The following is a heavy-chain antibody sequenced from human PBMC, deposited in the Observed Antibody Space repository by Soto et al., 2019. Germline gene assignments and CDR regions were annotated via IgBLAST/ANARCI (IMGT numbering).Heavy chain of an antibody. CDR2: TNPSNGGT. J-gene: IGHJ4*02. CDR1: GYTFTGYY. CDR3: AREVGGGRQYYFDS. V-gene: IGHV1-2*02. Sequence: GASVKVSCKASGYTFTGYYIHWVRQAPGQGLEWMGWTNPSNGGTNYARKFQGRVTMTRDTSLSIAYMELTTLRSDDTAVFYCAREVGGGRQYYFDSWGLGTLVTVSS. D-gene: IGHD3-16*01.